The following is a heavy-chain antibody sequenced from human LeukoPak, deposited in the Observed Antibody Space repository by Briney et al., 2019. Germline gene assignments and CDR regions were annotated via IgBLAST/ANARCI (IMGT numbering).Heavy chain of an antibody. V-gene: IGHV3-23*01. Sequence: GGSLRLSCAASGFTFSSYAMSWVRQAPGKGLEWVSAIDGNGAKTFSADPVKGRFTIFRDNSKNTLYLQMNILRAEDTAVYYCAKDKSWGFDYWGEGTLVTVSS. J-gene: IGHJ4*02. D-gene: IGHD3-16*01. CDR3: AKDKSWGFDY. CDR2: IDGNGAKT. CDR1: GFTFSSYA.